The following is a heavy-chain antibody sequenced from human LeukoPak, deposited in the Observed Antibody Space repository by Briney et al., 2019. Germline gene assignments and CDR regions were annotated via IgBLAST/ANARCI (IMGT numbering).Heavy chain of an antibody. CDR2: INHSGST. D-gene: IGHD3-10*01. CDR3: ARSTTMVRGVMD. V-gene: IGHV4-34*01. Sequence: SETLSLTCAVYGGSFSGYYWSWIRQPPGKGLEWIGEINHSGSTNYDPSLKSRVTISVDTSKNQFSLKLSSVTAADTAVYYCARSTTMVRGVMDWGQETLVTVSS. J-gene: IGHJ4*02. CDR1: GGSFSGYY.